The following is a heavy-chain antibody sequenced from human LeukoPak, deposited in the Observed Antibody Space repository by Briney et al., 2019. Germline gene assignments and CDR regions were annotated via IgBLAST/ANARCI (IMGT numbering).Heavy chain of an antibody. Sequence: GGSLRLSCAASDFSFSTYWMNWVRQAPGKGLEWVANINGDGRDTYYVGSVRGRFTVSRDNADNSLYLQMNSLRGDDTAVYYCARGVSSAIDWWGQGTLVTVSS. CDR3: ARGVSSAIDW. D-gene: IGHD3-22*01. CDR1: DFSFSTYW. CDR2: INGDGRDT. J-gene: IGHJ4*02. V-gene: IGHV3-7*01.